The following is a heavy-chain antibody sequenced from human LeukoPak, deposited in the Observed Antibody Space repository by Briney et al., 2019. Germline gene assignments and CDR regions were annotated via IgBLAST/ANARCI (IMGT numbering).Heavy chain of an antibody. D-gene: IGHD1-26*01. CDR2: ISGSGAST. J-gene: IGHJ4*02. CDR3: AKDVGKWESLHFFDY. CDR1: GFTLSTNA. V-gene: IGHV3-23*01. Sequence: GGFLRLSCLTSGFTLSTNAMSWVRQAPGKGLEWISGISGSGASTYYADSVKGRFTISRDDSRNTLYLQMNSLRGDDTAVYYCAKDVGKWESLHFFDYWGQGTLVTVSS.